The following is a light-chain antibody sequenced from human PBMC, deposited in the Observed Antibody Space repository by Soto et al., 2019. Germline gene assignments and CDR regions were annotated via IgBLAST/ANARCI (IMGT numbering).Light chain of an antibody. Sequence: EIVMTQSPATLSVSPGERASLSCRASQSVGSNLAWYQQTAGQAPRLLIYGASPRATGIPARFSGSGSGTECTLTISSLQSEDCAVYSWQQYTNWPYTFGQGTKLEIK. V-gene: IGKV3-15*01. CDR1: QSVGSN. CDR2: GAS. J-gene: IGKJ2*01. CDR3: QQYTNWPYT.